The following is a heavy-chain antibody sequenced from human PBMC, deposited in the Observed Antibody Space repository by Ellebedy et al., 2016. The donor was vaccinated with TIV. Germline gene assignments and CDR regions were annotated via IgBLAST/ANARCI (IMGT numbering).Heavy chain of an antibody. CDR3: TKDISGVAEGSDL. D-gene: IGHD6-13*01. CDR1: GFTFDFYG. CDR2: ISSSGEYI. V-gene: IGHV3-21*01. J-gene: IGHJ5*02. Sequence: GESLKISCVASGFTFDFYGMNWVRQAPGKGLEWVASISSSGEYIHYGDSIRGRFTISRDNAKDSLFLQMNSLRTDDTAVYYCTKDISGVAEGSDLWGQGTLVTVSS.